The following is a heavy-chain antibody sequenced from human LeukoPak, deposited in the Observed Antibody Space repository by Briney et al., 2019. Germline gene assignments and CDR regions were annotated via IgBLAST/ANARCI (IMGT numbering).Heavy chain of an antibody. Sequence: GESLKISCKGSGYSITSYWIGWVRQMSGKGLEWMGIIYPSDSDTRYSPSFQGQVTISADKSINTAYLQWNSLKTSDTAMYYCARALVGTTGMGYWGQGTLVTVSS. CDR1: GYSITSYW. D-gene: IGHD1-26*01. J-gene: IGHJ4*02. V-gene: IGHV5-51*01. CDR2: IYPSDSDT. CDR3: ARALVGTTGMGY.